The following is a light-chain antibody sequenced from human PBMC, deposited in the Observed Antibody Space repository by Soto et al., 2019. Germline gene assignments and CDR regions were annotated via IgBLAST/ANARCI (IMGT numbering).Light chain of an antibody. CDR2: RNN. V-gene: IGLV1-47*01. J-gene: IGLJ1*01. CDR1: TSNIGSNY. Sequence: QSVLTQPPSASGTPGQRVTISCSGSTSNIGSNYVYWYQQLPGTAPKLLIYRNNQRPSGVPDRFSGAKSGTSASLAISGLRTDAAADYSCATWADGLSGYIFGAWTKVAVL. CDR3: ATWADGLSGYI.